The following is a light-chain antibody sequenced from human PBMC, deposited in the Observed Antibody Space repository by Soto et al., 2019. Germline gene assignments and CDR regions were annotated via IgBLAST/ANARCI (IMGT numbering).Light chain of an antibody. CDR3: SSFAGNNNL. CDR2: EVA. Sequence: QSALTQPPSASGSPGQSVTISCTGTSSDVGGYDLVSWYQQHPGKAPKLILYEVAKRPSGVPARFSGSKSGNTASLTVSGLQADDVSDYYCSSFAGNNNLFGGGTKLTVL. CDR1: SSDVGGYDL. J-gene: IGLJ2*01. V-gene: IGLV2-8*01.